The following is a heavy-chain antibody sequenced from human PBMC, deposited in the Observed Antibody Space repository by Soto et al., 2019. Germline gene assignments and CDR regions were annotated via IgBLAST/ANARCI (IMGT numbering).Heavy chain of an antibody. J-gene: IGHJ6*03. CDR3: ARAEAYCSGGSCYSPGGPFNYYHYMDV. CDR1: GGSISSYY. CDR2: IYYSGST. Sequence: SETLSLTCTVSGGSISSYYWSWIRQPPGKGLEWIGYIYYSGSTNYNPSLKSRVTISVDTSKNQFSLKLSSVTAADTAVYYCARAEAYCSGGSCYSPGGPFNYYHYMDVWGKGTTVTVSS. V-gene: IGHV4-59*01. D-gene: IGHD2-15*01.